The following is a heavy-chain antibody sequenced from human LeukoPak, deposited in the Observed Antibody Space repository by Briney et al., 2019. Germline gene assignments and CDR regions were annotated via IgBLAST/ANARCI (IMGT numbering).Heavy chain of an antibody. D-gene: IGHD1-26*01. CDR3: ARVTGSIDY. CDR1: GYTFTSYD. CDR2: INLNSGNT. V-gene: IGHV1-8*01. J-gene: IGHJ4*02. Sequence: ASVKVSCKASGYTFTSYDINWARQATGQGLEWMGWINLNSGNTGYAQNFQGRLTVTRDTSINTAYMELSTLRSEDTAIYYCARVTGSIDYWGQGTLVTVSS.